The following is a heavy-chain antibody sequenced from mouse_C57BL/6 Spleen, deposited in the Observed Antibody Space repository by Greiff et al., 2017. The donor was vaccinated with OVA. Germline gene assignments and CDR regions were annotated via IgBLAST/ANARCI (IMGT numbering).Heavy chain of an antibody. CDR1: GYTFTSYW. V-gene: IGHV1-64*01. CDR2: IHPNSGST. Sequence: AQLQQPGAELVKPGASVKLSCKASGYTFTSYWMHWVKQRPGQGLEWIGMIHPNSGSTNYNEKFKSKATLTVDKSSSTAYMQLSSLTSEDSAVYYGARPGSSAWFAYWGQGTLVTVSA. CDR3: ARPGSSAWFAY. D-gene: IGHD1-1*01. J-gene: IGHJ3*01.